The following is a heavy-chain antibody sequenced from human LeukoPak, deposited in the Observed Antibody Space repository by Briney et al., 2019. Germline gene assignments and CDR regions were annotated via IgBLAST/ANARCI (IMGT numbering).Heavy chain of an antibody. CDR2: LNPNSSGT. CDR1: GYTFSDYY. D-gene: IGHD6-6*01. V-gene: IGHV1-2*04. Sequence: GASVKVSCKASGYTFSDYYMHWVRQAPGQGLEWMGWLNPNSSGTNYAQKFQGWVTMTRDTSISTAYMELSRLRSDDTAVYYCAITQSRSNFDYWGQGTLVTVSS. J-gene: IGHJ4*02. CDR3: AITQSRSNFDY.